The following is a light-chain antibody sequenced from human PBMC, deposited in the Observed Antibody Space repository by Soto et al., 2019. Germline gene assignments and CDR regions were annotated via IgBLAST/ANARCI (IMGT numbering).Light chain of an antibody. CDR3: QQYKNWPRT. V-gene: IGKV3-15*01. CDR1: QSVSSN. J-gene: IGKJ1*01. CDR2: GAS. Sequence: EIVMTQSPATLSVSPGERATLSCRASQSVSSNLAWYQQKPGQAPRLLIYGASTRATGIPARFSGSGSGTEFTLTISSLPSEDFAVYYCQQYKNWPRTFGQGTKVEIK.